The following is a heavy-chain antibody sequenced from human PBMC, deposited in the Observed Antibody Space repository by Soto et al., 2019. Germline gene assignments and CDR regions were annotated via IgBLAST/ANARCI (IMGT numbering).Heavy chain of an antibody. D-gene: IGHD2-2*01. J-gene: IGHJ4*02. Sequence: GGSLRLSCAASGFTFSSYSMNWVRQAPGKGLEWVSSISSSYIYYADSVKGRFTISRDNAKNSLYLQMNSLRAEDTAVYYCARDQGYCSSTSCTIDYWGQGTLVTVSS. CDR3: ARDQGYCSSTSCTIDY. V-gene: IGHV3-21*01. CDR2: ISSSYI. CDR1: GFTFSSYS.